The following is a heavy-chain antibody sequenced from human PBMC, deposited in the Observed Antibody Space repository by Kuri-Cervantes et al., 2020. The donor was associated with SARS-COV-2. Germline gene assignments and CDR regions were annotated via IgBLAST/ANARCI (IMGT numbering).Heavy chain of an antibody. CDR3: ARASTSVYGVLIALFSSNAFDV. CDR1: GGSLNNFY. D-gene: IGHD2-21*01. V-gene: IGHV4-34*01. J-gene: IGHJ3*01. Sequence: ESLKISCAVYGGSLNNFYWSWIRQSPGKGPEWIGELDHSGKANYNPSLKSRVTISVDKSKNQFSLKVTSMAAADTAVYYCARASTSVYGVLIALFSSNAFDVWGQGTMVTVSS. CDR2: LDHSGKA.